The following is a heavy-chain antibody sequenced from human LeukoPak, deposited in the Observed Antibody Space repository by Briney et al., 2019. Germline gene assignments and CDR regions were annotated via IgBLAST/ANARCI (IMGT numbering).Heavy chain of an antibody. CDR3: ARIYYDRGGHYYDY. V-gene: IGHV3-64*01. D-gene: IGHD3-22*01. CDR2: ITGDGGTT. CDR1: RFTFRNYA. Sequence: GGSLRLSCAASRFTFRNYAMHWVRQAPGEGLEYVSAITGDGGTTYYARSVKDRFTISRDNSKDTLYLQMGSLRAEDMAVYYCARIYYDRGGHYYDYWGQGTLVTVSS. J-gene: IGHJ4*02.